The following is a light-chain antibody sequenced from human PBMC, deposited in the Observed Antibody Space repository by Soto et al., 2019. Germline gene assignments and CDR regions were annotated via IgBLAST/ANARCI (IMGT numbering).Light chain of an antibody. V-gene: IGLV2-8*01. J-gene: IGLJ1*01. CDR2: EVT. Sequence: QSVLPQPPSASGSPGQSVTISCTGTSSDVGGYDYVSWYQQHPGKAPKLTIYEVTKRPSGVPDRFSGSKSGNTDLLTASGLQAEDEAVYCCSSYAGSNNFVYGTGTKLAVL. CDR3: SSYAGSNNFV. CDR1: SSDVGGYDY.